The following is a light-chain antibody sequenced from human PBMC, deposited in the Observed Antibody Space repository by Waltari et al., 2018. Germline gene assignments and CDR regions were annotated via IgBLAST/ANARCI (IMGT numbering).Light chain of an antibody. CDR3: SSYTSSALWV. CDR2: DVS. Sequence: QSALTQPASVSGSPGQSITISCTGSSSDVCGYNYVSWYQQSPNEPPQVIIFDVSNRPSGISNRFSGSKSGNTASLTISSLQAGDEADYYCSSYTSSALWVFGGGTKLTVL. V-gene: IGLV2-14*01. J-gene: IGLJ3*02. CDR1: SSDVCGYNY.